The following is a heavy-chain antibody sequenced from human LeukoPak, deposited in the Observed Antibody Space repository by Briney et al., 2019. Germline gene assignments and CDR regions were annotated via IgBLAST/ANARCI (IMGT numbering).Heavy chain of an antibody. V-gene: IGHV4-61*01. D-gene: IGHD3-9*01. CDR2: IYYSGST. Sequence: SETLSLTCTVSGYSISSSYYWSWIRPPPGKGLEWIGYIYYSGSTNYNPSLKSRVTISVDTSKNQFSLKLSSVTAADTAVYYCARSKDILTGYCFDYWGQGTLVTVSS. J-gene: IGHJ4*02. CDR1: GYSISSSYY. CDR3: ARSKDILTGYCFDY.